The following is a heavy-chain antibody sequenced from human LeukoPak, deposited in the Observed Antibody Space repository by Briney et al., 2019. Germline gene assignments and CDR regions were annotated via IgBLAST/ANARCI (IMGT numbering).Heavy chain of an antibody. D-gene: IGHD6-13*01. V-gene: IGHV6-1*01. CDR1: GDSVSSNSAA. CDR3: ARDRWYSSSWYAYRGGLLDY. J-gene: IGHJ4*02. Sequence: SQTLSLTCAISGDSVSSNSAAWNWIRQSPSRGLEWLGRTYYRSKWYNDYAVSVKSRITINPDTSKGQFSLQLNSVTPEDTAVYYCARDRWYSSSWYAYRGGLLDYWGQGTLVTVSS. CDR2: TYYRSKWYN.